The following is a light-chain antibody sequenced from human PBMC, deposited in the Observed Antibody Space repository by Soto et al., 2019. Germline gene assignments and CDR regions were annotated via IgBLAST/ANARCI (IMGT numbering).Light chain of an antibody. Sequence: QSVLTQPASVSGSPGQSITISCTGTSGDVGGYNYDSWYQQHPGKAPKLMIYDVSNRPSGVSNRFSGSKSGNTASLTISGLQAEDEADYYCSSYTSSSTVVFGGGTKLTVL. CDR1: SGDVGGYNY. J-gene: IGLJ2*01. CDR2: DVS. V-gene: IGLV2-14*01. CDR3: SSYTSSSTVV.